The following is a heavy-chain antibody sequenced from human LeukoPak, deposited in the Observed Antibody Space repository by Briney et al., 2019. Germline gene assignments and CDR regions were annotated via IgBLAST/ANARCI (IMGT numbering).Heavy chain of an antibody. D-gene: IGHD3-9*01. Sequence: WASVKVSCKASGYTFTSYDINWVRQATGQGLEWMGWMNPNSGNTGYAQKFQGRVTMTRNTSISTAYMELSSLRSEDTAVYYCASYAEYDILTGYYSDYWGQGTLVTVSS. CDR1: GYTFTSYD. J-gene: IGHJ4*02. CDR2: MNPNSGNT. V-gene: IGHV1-8*01. CDR3: ASYAEYDILTGYYSDY.